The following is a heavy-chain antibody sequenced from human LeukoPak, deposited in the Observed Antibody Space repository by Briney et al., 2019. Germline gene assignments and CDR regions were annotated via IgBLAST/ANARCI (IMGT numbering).Heavy chain of an antibody. D-gene: IGHD3-22*01. J-gene: IGHJ4*02. Sequence: KVSCKASGYTFSDYYMFWVRQASGKGLEWVGRITRKANGYATAYAASVKGRFTISRDDSKNMAYLQMNSLKTEDTALYYCTSGVWGYDSSGFNFDYWGQGTLVTVSS. CDR2: ITRKANGYAT. V-gene: IGHV3-73*01. CDR1: GYTFSDYY. CDR3: TSGVWGYDSSGFNFDY.